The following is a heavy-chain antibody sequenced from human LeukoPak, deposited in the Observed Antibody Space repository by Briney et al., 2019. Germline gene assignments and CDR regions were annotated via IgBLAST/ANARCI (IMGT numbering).Heavy chain of an antibody. V-gene: IGHV3-74*01. CDR1: GFTFTNYW. CDR3: ARPIRGYDGFDI. J-gene: IGHJ3*02. CDR2: INSGGSKT. Sequence: GGSLRLSCAAPGFTFTNYWMYWVRQAPGKGLVWGSRINSGGSKTNYADSVNGRFTISRDSAKNTLYLQMNSLRAEDTAMYYCARPIRGYDGFDIWGQGTMVTVSS. D-gene: IGHD5-12*01.